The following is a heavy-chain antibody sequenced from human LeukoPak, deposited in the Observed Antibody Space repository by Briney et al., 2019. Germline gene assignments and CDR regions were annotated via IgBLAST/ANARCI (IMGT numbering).Heavy chain of an antibody. D-gene: IGHD3-22*01. CDR1: GGSFSGYY. J-gene: IGHJ4*02. Sequence: SETLSLTCAVYGGSFSGYYWRWIRQPPGKGLEWIGEINHSGSTNYNPSLTSRVTISVDTSKNQFSLKLSYVTAADTAVYYCARSAYYYDSSGPYRYFDYWGQGTLVTVSS. CDR2: INHSGST. V-gene: IGHV4-34*01. CDR3: ARSAYYYDSSGPYRYFDY.